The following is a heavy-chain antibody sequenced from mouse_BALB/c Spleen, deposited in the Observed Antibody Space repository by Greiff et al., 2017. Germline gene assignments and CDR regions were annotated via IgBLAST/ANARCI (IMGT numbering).Heavy chain of an antibody. CDR3: ARRSYGPFAY. V-gene: IGHV1-9*01. CDR1: GYTFSSYW. J-gene: IGHJ3*01. Sequence: QVQLKESGAELMKPGASVKISCKATGYTFSSYWIEWVKQRPGHGLEWIGEILPGSGSTNYNEKFKGKATFTADTSSNTAYMQLSSLTSEDSAVYYCARRSYGPFAYWGQGTLVTVSA. D-gene: IGHD1-1*02. CDR2: ILPGSGST.